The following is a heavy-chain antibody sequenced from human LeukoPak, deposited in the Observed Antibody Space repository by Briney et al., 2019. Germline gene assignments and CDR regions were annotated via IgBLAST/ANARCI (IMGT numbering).Heavy chain of an antibody. CDR3: ARDREQWLVRAFDY. D-gene: IGHD6-19*01. J-gene: IGHJ4*02. CDR1: GFTFSSYS. CDR2: ISSSSSTI. V-gene: IGHV3-48*01. Sequence: GGSLRLSCAASGFTFSSYSMNWVRQAPGKGLERVSYISSSSSTIYYADSVKGRFTISRDNAKNSLYLQMNSLRAEDTAVYYCARDREQWLVRAFDYWGQGTLVTVSS.